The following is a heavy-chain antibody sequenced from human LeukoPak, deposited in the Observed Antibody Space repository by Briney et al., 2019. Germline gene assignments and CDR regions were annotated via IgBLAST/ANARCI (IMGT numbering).Heavy chain of an antibody. CDR2: INHSGST. J-gene: IGHJ2*01. V-gene: IGHV4-34*01. Sequence: SETLSLTCAVYGGSFSGYYWSWIRQPPGKGREWIGEINHSGSTNYNPSLKSRVTISVDTSKNQFSLKLSSVTAADTAVYYCAREDSGSSWYFDLWGRGTLVTVSS. CDR1: GGSFSGYY. D-gene: IGHD1-26*01. CDR3: AREDSGSSWYFDL.